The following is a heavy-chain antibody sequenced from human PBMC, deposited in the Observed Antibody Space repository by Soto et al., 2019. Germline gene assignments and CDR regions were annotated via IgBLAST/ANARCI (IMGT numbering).Heavy chain of an antibody. CDR1: GDSMRSYF. CDR3: ARRRMVRGVTITYYYYYMDV. V-gene: IGHV4-59*08. Sequence: PSERLALTSTVSGDSMRSYFCSWIRKKPGKGLEWSGYIYYSGSTNYDPSLKSRVTISVDTSKNQFSLKLSSVTAADTAVYYCARRRMVRGVTITYYYYYMDVWGKGTTVTVSS. D-gene: IGHD3-10*01. CDR2: IYYSGST. J-gene: IGHJ6*03.